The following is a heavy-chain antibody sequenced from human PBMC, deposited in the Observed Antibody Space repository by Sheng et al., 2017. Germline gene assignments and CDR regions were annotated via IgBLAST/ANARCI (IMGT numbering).Heavy chain of an antibody. CDR2: IIPIFGTA. D-gene: IGHD3-3*01. J-gene: IGHJ4*02. V-gene: IGHV1-69*01. CDR1: GGTFSSYA. CDR3: ARDQAVGVRFLEWSLDY. Sequence: QLVQSGAEVKKPGSSVKVSCKASGGTFSSYAISWVRQAPGQGLEWMGGIIPIFGTANYAQKFQGRVTITADESTSTAYMELSSLRSEDTAVYYCARDQAVGVRFLEWSLDYWGQGTLVTVSS.